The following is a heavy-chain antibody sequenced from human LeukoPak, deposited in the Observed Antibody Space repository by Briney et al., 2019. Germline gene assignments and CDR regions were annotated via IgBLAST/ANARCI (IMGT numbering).Heavy chain of an antibody. CDR1: GYSFTSYG. V-gene: IGHV1-18*01. Sequence: GESLKISCKGSGYSFTSYGISWVRQAPGQGLEWMGWISAYNANTNYAQKLQGRVTMTTDTSTTTAYMELRSLRSDDTAVYYCAREGGKGTFDYWGQGTLVTVSS. CDR3: AREGGKGTFDY. J-gene: IGHJ4*02. CDR2: ISAYNANT. D-gene: IGHD4-23*01.